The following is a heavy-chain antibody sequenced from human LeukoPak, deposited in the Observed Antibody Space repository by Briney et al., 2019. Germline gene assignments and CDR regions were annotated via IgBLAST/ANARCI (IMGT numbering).Heavy chain of an antibody. D-gene: IGHD2/OR15-2a*01. CDR1: GGSIIGSY. CDR2: IYNTVDV. V-gene: IGHV4-59*01. Sequence: SETLSLTCTVSGGSIIGSYWTWIRQSPGKSLEYIGYIYNTVDVNYSPSLKSRVTISIDMSGNQFSLRLNSVTAADTALYYCARSRYCDSTGYNPTYYFDSWGQGALVTVSS. CDR3: ARSRYCDSTGYNPTYYFDS. J-gene: IGHJ4*02.